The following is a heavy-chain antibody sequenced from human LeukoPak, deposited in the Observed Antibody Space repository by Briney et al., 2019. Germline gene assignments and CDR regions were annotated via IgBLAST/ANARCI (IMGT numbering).Heavy chain of an antibody. CDR3: ARRGESYWNYYYYGMDV. J-gene: IGHJ6*02. V-gene: IGHV3-48*04. CDR1: GFTFSSYS. CDR2: ISSSSSTI. D-gene: IGHD1-26*01. Sequence: GGSLRLSCVVSGFTFSSYSIHWVRQAPGKGLEWVSYISSSSSTIYYADSVKGRFTISRDNAKNSLYLQMNSLRAEDTAVYYCARRGESYWNYYYYGMDVWGQGTTVTVSS.